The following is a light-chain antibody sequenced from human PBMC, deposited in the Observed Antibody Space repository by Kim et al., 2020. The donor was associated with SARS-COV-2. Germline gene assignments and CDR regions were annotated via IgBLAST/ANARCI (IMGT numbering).Light chain of an antibody. J-gene: IGKJ5*01. CDR3: LQHSTYPIT. Sequence: ASVGDRVTITCRASQDIRNDLGWYQQNPGRAPKRLIYGASSLQRGVPSRFRGSGSGPEFTLTIGSVQPEDFATYFCLQHSTYPITFGQGTRLEIK. V-gene: IGKV1-17*01. CDR2: GAS. CDR1: QDIRND.